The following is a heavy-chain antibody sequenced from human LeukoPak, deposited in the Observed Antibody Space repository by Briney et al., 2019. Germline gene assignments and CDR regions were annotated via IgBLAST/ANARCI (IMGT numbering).Heavy chain of an antibody. Sequence: ASVKVSCKASGYTFTSYGISWVRQAPGQGLEWMGWISAYNGNTNYAQKLQGRVTMTTDTSTSTAYMELRSLRSDDTAVYYCARDVLLGTGTGDFDYWGQGTLVTVSS. V-gene: IGHV1-18*01. J-gene: IGHJ4*02. CDR3: ARDVLLGTGTGDFDY. CDR1: GYTFTSYG. CDR2: ISAYNGNT. D-gene: IGHD1-1*01.